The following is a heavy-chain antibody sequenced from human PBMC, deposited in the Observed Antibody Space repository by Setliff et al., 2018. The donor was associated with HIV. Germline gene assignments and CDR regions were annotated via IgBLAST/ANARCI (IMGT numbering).Heavy chain of an antibody. J-gene: IGHJ6*02. V-gene: IGHV3-74*01. CDR3: ARGVRGVVNGMDV. Sequence: PGGSLRLSCTPSGFTFSSYWLHWVRQAPGKGLEWVSRINTDGSSTSYADSVKGRFTISRDNAKNTLYLQMNSLRAEDTAVYYCARGVRGVVNGMDVWGQGTTVTVSS. D-gene: IGHD3-10*01. CDR2: INTDGSST. CDR1: GFTFSSYW.